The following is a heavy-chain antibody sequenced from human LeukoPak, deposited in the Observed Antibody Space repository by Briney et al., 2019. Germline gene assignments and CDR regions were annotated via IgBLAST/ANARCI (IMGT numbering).Heavy chain of an antibody. D-gene: IGHD4-23*01. CDR1: GFTFSSYA. V-gene: IGHV3-30-3*01. J-gene: IGHJ4*02. CDR3: APGFDGGKSGTDVDY. CDR2: ISYDGSNK. Sequence: GGSLRLSCAASGFTFSSYAMHWVRQAPGKGLEWVAVISYDGSNKYYADSVKGRFTISRDNSKNSLYLQMNSLKTEDTAVYYCAPGFDGGKSGTDVDYWGQGTLVTVSS.